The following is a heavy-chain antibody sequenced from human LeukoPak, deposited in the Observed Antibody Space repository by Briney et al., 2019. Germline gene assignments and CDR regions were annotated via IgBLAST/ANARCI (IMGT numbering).Heavy chain of an antibody. CDR3: AKDHRPPSRYSSGWYPFDY. CDR1: GFTFSSYA. V-gene: IGHV3-23*01. D-gene: IGHD6-19*01. J-gene: IGHJ4*02. CDR2: ISGSGGST. Sequence: GGSLRLSCAASGFTFSSYAMSWVRQAPGKGLEWVSAISGSGGSTYYADSVKGRFTISRDNSKNTMYLQMNSLRAEDTAVYYCAKDHRPPSRYSSGWYPFDYWGQGTLVTVSS.